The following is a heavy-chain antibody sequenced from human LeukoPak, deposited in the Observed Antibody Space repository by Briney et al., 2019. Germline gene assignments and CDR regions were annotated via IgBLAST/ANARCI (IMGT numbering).Heavy chain of an antibody. D-gene: IGHD6-6*01. CDR3: ARSIYGVGPFDY. J-gene: IGHJ4*02. CDR1: GYSISSAYY. V-gene: IGHV4-38-2*02. Sequence: SETLSLTCTVSGYSISSAYYWGWIRQPPGRGLEWIGNIYHSGSTYYNPSLKSRVSISVDTSKDQFSLKLSSVTAADTAVYYCARSIYGVGPFDYWGQGTLVTVFS. CDR2: IYHSGST.